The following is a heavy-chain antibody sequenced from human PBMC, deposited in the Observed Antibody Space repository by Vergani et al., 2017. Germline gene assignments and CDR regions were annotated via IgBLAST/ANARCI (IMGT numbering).Heavy chain of an antibody. J-gene: IGHJ6*03. V-gene: IGHV3-43D*04. Sequence: EVQLVESGGVVVQPGGSLRLSCAASGFTFDDYAMHWVRQAPGKGLEWVSLISWDGGSTYYADSVKGRFTISRDNSKNSLYLQMNSLRAEDTALYYCAKDRLDTTMFGVDNYYYYYMDVWGKGTTVTVSS. CDR3: AKDRLDTTMFGVDNYYYYYMDV. CDR2: ISWDGGST. CDR1: GFTFDDYA. D-gene: IGHD3-3*01.